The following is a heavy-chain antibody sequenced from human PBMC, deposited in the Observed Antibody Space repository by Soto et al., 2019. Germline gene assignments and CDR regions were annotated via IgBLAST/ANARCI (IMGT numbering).Heavy chain of an antibody. CDR2: ISYSADKT. J-gene: IGHJ3*02. CDR1: GFTFSNYV. V-gene: IGHV3-23*01. CDR3: ARRATTATTNWGAFDI. Sequence: GGSLRLSCAASGFTFSNYVMNWVRQAPGKGLEWVSTISYSADKTFYADSVKGRFTISRDNSRDTLFLQMNSLRADDAAVYYCARRATTATTNWGAFDIWGQGTMGTVS. D-gene: IGHD1-7*01.